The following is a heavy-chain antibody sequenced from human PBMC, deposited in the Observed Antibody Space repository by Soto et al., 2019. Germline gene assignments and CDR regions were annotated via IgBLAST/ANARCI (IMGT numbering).Heavy chain of an antibody. Sequence: QVQLVESGGGVVQPGMSLRLSCAASGFTFSTYGMHWVRQAPGKGLEWVAIIWYDGSNKYYGDSVKGRFTISRDNPGNTVYLQMNSLRVEDTAVYYWARDNRYSSSWYGGGMDVWGQGTTVTVFS. J-gene: IGHJ6*02. CDR3: ARDNRYSSSWYGGGMDV. CDR1: GFTFSTYG. V-gene: IGHV3-33*01. D-gene: IGHD6-13*01. CDR2: IWYDGSNK.